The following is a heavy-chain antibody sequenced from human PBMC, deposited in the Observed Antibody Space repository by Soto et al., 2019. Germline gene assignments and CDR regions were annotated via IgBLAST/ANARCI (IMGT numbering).Heavy chain of an antibody. CDR2: FSYDGINK. V-gene: IGHV3-30*03. D-gene: IGHD1-26*01. J-gene: IGHJ4*02. CDR3: AREQGYGWYSVADY. Sequence: QVQLVESGGGVVQPGGSLTLSCAASGFTFSSHGMHWVRLAPGRGLEWVAVFSYDGINKHYGDSVKGRFTISRDNSKNTVSLQMNSLRVEDTAVYYCAREQGYGWYSVADYWGQGTLVTVSS. CDR1: GFTFSSHG.